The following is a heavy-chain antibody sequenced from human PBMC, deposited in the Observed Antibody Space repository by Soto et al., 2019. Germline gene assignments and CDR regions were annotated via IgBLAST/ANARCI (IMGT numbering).Heavy chain of an antibody. CDR1: GGSLSSGDYY. CDR3: ARDKITGLFDY. V-gene: IGHV4-4*02. CDR2: IYHSGNT. J-gene: IGHJ4*02. D-gene: IGHD2-8*02. Sequence: SETLSLTCTVSGGSLSSGDYYWSWVRQPPGKGLEWIGEIYHSGNTNYNPSLKSRVTISVDKSKNQFSLKLSSATAADTAVYYCARDKITGLFDYWGQGTLVTVSS.